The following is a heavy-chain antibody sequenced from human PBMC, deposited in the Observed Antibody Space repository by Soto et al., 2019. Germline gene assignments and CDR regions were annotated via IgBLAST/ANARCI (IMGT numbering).Heavy chain of an antibody. V-gene: IGHV3-23*01. CDR2: ISGSGGST. CDR3: AKWTLDTVPPTRLAY. Sequence: PGGSLRLSCAASGFTFSSYAMSWVRQAPGKGLEWVPAISGSGGSTYYADSVKGRFTISRDNSKNTLYLQMNSLRAEDTAVYYCAKWTLDTVPPTRLAYWGQGTLVTVAS. CDR1: GFTFSSYA. J-gene: IGHJ4*02. D-gene: IGHD3-9*01.